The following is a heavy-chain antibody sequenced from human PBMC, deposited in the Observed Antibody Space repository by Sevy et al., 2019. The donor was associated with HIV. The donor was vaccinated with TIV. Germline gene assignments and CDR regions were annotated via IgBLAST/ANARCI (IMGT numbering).Heavy chain of an antibody. CDR1: GFTFGDYA. Sequence: SLRLSCTGSGFTFGDYAMSWFRQAPGMALEWVGFIRSNDYGGATEYAASVKGRFTISRDDSKSIADLQMNSVKTEDTAVYYCTRGYYYDSSGYSDYWGQGTLVTVSS. D-gene: IGHD3-22*01. CDR2: IRSNDYGGAT. V-gene: IGHV3-49*03. CDR3: TRGYYYDSSGYSDY. J-gene: IGHJ4*02.